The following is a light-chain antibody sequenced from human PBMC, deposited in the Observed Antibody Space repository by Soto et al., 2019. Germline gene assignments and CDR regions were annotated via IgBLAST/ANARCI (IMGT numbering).Light chain of an antibody. CDR3: SSYTRSSSLV. J-gene: IGLJ1*01. Sequence: QSALTQPASVSGSPGQSITISCTGNSSDVGGYNYVSWYQQHPGKAPKLMIYEVSNRPSGVSNRFSGSKSGNTASLTISGLQAEDEAAYYCSSYTRSSSLVFGTGTKLTVL. CDR2: EVS. CDR1: SSDVGGYNY. V-gene: IGLV2-14*01.